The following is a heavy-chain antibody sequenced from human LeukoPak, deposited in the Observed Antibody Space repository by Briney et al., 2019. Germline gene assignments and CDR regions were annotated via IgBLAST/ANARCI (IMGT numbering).Heavy chain of an antibody. Sequence: SETLSLTCSVSGGSISNYYWSWIRQPPGKGLEWIGYIYYSGITNYNPSLKSRVTISVDTSKNQFSLKLSSVTAADTAVYYCARHVAVGETAWGQGTLVTVSS. CDR2: IYYSGIT. CDR1: GGSISNYY. D-gene: IGHD1-26*01. J-gene: IGHJ5*02. CDR3: ARHVAVGETA. V-gene: IGHV4-59*08.